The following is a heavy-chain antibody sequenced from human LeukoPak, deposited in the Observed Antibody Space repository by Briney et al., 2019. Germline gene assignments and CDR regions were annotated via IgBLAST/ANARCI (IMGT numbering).Heavy chain of an antibody. CDR1: GGSISSSNYF. J-gene: IGHJ5*02. V-gene: IGHV4-39*07. D-gene: IGHD3-22*01. Sequence: SETLSLTCSVFGGSISSSNYFWGWIRQPPGKGLEWIGSIHHSGSTHFNPSLKSRVTMPVDTSKNQFSLKLSSVTAADTAVYFCARDLTFHHDIPGYFYWFDPWGQGTLVTVSS. CDR3: ARDLTFHHDIPGYFYWFDP. CDR2: IHHSGST.